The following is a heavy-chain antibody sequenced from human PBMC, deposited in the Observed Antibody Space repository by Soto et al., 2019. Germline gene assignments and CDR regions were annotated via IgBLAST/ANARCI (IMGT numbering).Heavy chain of an antibody. CDR3: ARDSDSSGYYLLDV. V-gene: IGHV3-11*06. J-gene: IGHJ6*02. D-gene: IGHD3-22*01. Sequence: PGGSLRLSCAASGLTFSDYYMSWIRQAPGKGLEWVSYISSSSSYTNYADSVKGRFTISRDNAKNSLYLQMNSLRAEDTAVYYCARDSDSSGYYLLDVWGQGTTVTVSS. CDR2: ISSSSSYT. CDR1: GLTFSDYY.